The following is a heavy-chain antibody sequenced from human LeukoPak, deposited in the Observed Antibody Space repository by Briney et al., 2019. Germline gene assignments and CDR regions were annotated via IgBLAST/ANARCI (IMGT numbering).Heavy chain of an antibody. J-gene: IGHJ6*02. CDR2: INPSGGSR. Sequence: GASVKVSCKASGYTFTSYYMHWVRQAPGQGLEWMGTINPSGGSRSYAQKFQGRVTMTRDTSTSTVYMELSSLRSEDTAVYYCARSFIAAAGPEYYYYGMDVWGQGTTVTVSS. CDR3: ARSFIAAAGPEYYYYGMDV. V-gene: IGHV1-46*01. D-gene: IGHD6-13*01. CDR1: GYTFTSYY.